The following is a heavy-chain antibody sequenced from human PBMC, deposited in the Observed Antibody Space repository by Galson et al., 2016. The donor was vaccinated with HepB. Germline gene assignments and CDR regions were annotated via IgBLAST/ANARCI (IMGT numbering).Heavy chain of an antibody. D-gene: IGHD4-17*01. CDR1: GFTFRNYN. CDR2: ISTNSDYI. J-gene: IGHJ2*01. V-gene: IGHV3-21*01. Sequence: SLRLSCAASGFTFRNYNMNWVRQAPGKGLEWVSPISTNSDYIYYADSVKGRFTISRDDARNSLYLQMNSLRAEDTAVYYCARSPAYGDYLPWYFDLWGRGTLVTVSS. CDR3: ARSPAYGDYLPWYFDL.